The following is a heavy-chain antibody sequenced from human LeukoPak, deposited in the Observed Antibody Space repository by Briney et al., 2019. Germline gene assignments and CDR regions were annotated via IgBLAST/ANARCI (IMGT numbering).Heavy chain of an antibody. CDR1: GFTFSSYA. V-gene: IGHV3-23*01. CDR3: AKRGNSWDLFDY. J-gene: IGHJ4*02. D-gene: IGHD6-13*01. Sequence: GGSLRLSCAASGFTFSSYAMSWVRQAPGKGLEWVSNIGGSVGSMFYAASVKGRFAISRDNSKNTLFLQMNNLRVEDTAVYYCAKRGNSWDLFDYWGQGTLVTVSS. CDR2: IGGSVGSM.